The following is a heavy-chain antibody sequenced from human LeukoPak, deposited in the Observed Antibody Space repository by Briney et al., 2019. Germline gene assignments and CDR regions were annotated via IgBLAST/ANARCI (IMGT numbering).Heavy chain of an antibody. V-gene: IGHV3-30*04. CDR2: ISYDGSNK. J-gene: IGHJ3*02. Sequence: GGSLRLSCAASGFTFSSYAMHWVRQAPGKGLEWVAVISYDGSNKYYADSVKGRFTISRDNSKNTLYLQMNSLRAEDTAVYYCARETLPYCYDSSGLSDAFDIWGQGTMVTVSS. CDR1: GFTFSSYA. D-gene: IGHD3-22*01. CDR3: ARETLPYCYDSSGLSDAFDI.